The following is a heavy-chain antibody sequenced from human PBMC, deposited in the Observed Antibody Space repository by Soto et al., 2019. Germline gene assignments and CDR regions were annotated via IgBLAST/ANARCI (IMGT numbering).Heavy chain of an antibody. CDR1: GFTFSSYS. CDR3: AREGGIGDLSLDYFDY. D-gene: IGHD4-17*01. Sequence: EVQLVESGGGLVKPGGSLRLSCAASGFTFSSYSMNWVRQAPGKGLEWVSSISSSSSYIYYADSVKGRFTISRDNAKNSLYLQMNSLRAEDTAVYYCAREGGIGDLSLDYFDYWGQGTLVTVSS. V-gene: IGHV3-21*01. CDR2: ISSSSSYI. J-gene: IGHJ4*02.